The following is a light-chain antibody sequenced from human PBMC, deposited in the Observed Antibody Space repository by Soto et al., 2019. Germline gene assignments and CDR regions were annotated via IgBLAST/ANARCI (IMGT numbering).Light chain of an antibody. CDR2: DAS. Sequence: DIQMTQSPSTLSASVGDRVTITCRARQSISRWLAWYQQKPGKAPKLLIYDASILESGVPSRFTGRGSGTEFTLTISSLQPDDFATYYCQQYNSYRTFGQGTKVEIK. CDR3: QQYNSYRT. J-gene: IGKJ1*01. V-gene: IGKV1-5*01. CDR1: QSISRW.